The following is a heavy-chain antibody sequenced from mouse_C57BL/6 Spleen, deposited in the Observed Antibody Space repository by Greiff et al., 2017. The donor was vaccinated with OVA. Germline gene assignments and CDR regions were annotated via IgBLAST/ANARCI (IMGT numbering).Heavy chain of an antibody. Sequence: QVQLQQSGAELARPGASVKLSCKASGYTFTSYGISWVKQRTGQGLEWIGEIYPRSGNTYYNEKFKGKATLTADKSSSTAYMELRSLTSEDSAVYFCARRELGRVYWYFDVWGTGTTVTVSS. CDR3: ARRELGRVYWYFDV. CDR1: GYTFTSYG. J-gene: IGHJ1*03. CDR2: IYPRSGNT. D-gene: IGHD4-1*01. V-gene: IGHV1-81*01.